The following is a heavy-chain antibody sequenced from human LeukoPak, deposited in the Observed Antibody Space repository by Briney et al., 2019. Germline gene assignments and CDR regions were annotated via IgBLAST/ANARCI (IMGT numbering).Heavy chain of an antibody. CDR2: INHSGST. Sequence: SETLSLTCDVYGGSFSGYYWSWIRQPPGKGLEWIGEINHSGSTNYNPSLKSRVTISVDTSKNQFSLKLSSVTAADTAVYYCARGPSQLRNFDYWGQGTLVTVSS. V-gene: IGHV4-34*01. D-gene: IGHD4-17*01. CDR1: GGSFSGYY. J-gene: IGHJ4*02. CDR3: ARGPSQLRNFDY.